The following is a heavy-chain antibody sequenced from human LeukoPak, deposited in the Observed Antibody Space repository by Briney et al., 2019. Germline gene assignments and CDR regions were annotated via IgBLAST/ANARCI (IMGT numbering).Heavy chain of an antibody. Sequence: SETLSLTCTVSGGSISSSSYYWGWIRQLPGKGLEWIGSIYYSGSTYYNPSLKSRVTISVVTSKNQFSLKLSSVTAADTAVYYCARPGKQLWSNFDYWGQGTLVTVSS. V-gene: IGHV4-39*01. CDR3: ARPGKQLWSNFDY. J-gene: IGHJ4*02. CDR2: IYYSGST. D-gene: IGHD5-18*01. CDR1: GGSISSSSYY.